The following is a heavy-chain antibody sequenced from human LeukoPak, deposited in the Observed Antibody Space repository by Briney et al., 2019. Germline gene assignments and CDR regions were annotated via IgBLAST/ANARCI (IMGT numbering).Heavy chain of an antibody. V-gene: IGHV7-4-1*02. CDR2: INTNTGSP. Sequence: GASVKVSCKASGGTFSSYAISWVRQAPGQGLEWMGWINTNTGSPTYAQGFTGRFVFSLDTSASTAYLQISTLKAADTAVYYCARARGYRDGYRRTYYFDYWGQGTLVTVSS. J-gene: IGHJ4*02. CDR3: ARARGYRDGYRRTYYFDY. CDR1: GGTFSSYA. D-gene: IGHD5-24*01.